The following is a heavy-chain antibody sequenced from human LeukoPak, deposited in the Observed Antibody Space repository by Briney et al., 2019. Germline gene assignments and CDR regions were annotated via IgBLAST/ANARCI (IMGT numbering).Heavy chain of an antibody. D-gene: IGHD5-18*01. CDR3: TRQEANGYSRFEFDY. V-gene: IGHV3-23*01. Sequence: GGSLRLSCAASGFTFSSYAMSWVRQAPGKGLEWVSAISGSGGSTYYADSVKGRFTISRDNSKNTAYLQMNSLKTEDTAVYYCTRQEANGYSRFEFDYWGQGTLVTVSS. J-gene: IGHJ4*02. CDR1: GFTFSSYA. CDR2: ISGSGGST.